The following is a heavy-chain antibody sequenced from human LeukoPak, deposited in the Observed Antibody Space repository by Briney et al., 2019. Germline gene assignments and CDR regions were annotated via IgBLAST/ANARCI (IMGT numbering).Heavy chain of an antibody. CDR3: ARDQYCSGGSCYVDV. D-gene: IGHD2-15*01. V-gene: IGHV3-11*04. J-gene: IGHJ6*03. CDR1: GFTFSDYY. CDR2: ISSSGSTI. Sequence: KPGGSLRLSCAASGFTFSDYYMSWLRQAPGKGLEWVSYISSSGSTIYYADSVKGRFTISRDSAKNSLYLQMNSLRAEDTAVYYCARDQYCSGGSCYVDVWGKGTTVTVSS.